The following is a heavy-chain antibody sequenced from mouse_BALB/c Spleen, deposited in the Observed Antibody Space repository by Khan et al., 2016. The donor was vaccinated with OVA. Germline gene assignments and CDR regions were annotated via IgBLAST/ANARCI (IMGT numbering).Heavy chain of an antibody. CDR1: GYTFSSYW. D-gene: IGHD2-2*01. V-gene: IGHV1-9*01. J-gene: IGHJ3*01. Sequence: QVQLQLSGGDLMKPGASVKISCKATGYTFSSYWIEWVKQRPGHGLEWIGQIFPGSVSTTYNEKFKGKATFTADTSSNTAYMQLSSLTSEDSAVYYCARGGYGGFAYWGQGTLVTVSA. CDR2: IFPGSVST. CDR3: ARGGYGGFAY.